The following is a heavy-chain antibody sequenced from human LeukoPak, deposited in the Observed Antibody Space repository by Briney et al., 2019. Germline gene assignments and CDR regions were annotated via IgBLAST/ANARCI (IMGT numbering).Heavy chain of an antibody. J-gene: IGHJ4*02. CDR2: ISGSGGST. V-gene: IGHV3-23*01. D-gene: IGHD2-15*01. CDR3: AKSGYCSGGSCYFEGDFDY. CDR1: GFTFSSYA. Sequence: GGSLRLSCAASGFTFSSYAMSWVRQAPGKGLEWVSAISGSGGSTYYADSVKGRFTISRDNSKNTLYLQMNSLRAEDTAVYYCAKSGYCSGGSCYFEGDFDYWGQGTLVTVSS.